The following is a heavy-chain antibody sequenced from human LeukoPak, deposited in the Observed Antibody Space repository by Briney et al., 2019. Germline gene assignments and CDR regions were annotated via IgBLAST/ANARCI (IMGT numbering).Heavy chain of an antibody. V-gene: IGHV4-34*01. CDR3: ARDDSSGWYQGGPFDY. CDR2: INHSGST. D-gene: IGHD6-19*01. J-gene: IGHJ4*02. Sequence: PSETLSLTCAVYGVSFSGYYWSWIRQPPGKGLEWIGEINHSGSTNYNPSLKSRVTISVDTSKNQFSLKLSSVTAADTAVYYCARDDSSGWYQGGPFDYWGQGTLVTVSS. CDR1: GVSFSGYY.